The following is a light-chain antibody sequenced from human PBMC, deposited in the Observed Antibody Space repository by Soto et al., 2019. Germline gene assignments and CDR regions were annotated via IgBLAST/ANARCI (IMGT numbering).Light chain of an antibody. CDR1: ISNIGSNY. Sequence: QSVLTQPPSASGTPGQSVTISCSGRISNIGSNYVHWYQQHAGKAPKLIIYEVSHRPSGVSNRFSGSKSGSTASLTISGLQAEDEADHCCSSTGISTQLFATGTKVTVL. J-gene: IGLJ1*01. CDR3: SSTGISTQL. V-gene: IGLV1-47*01. CDR2: EVS.